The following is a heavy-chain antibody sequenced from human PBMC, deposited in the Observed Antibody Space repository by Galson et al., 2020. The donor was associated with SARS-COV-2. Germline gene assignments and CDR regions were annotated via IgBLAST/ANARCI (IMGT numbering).Heavy chain of an antibody. CDR1: GFTFSSYA. CDR2: ISYDGSNK. V-gene: IGHV3-30*04. J-gene: IGHJ4*02. CDR3: AKGEPWASGWYGGFFDY. Sequence: QLGESLKISCAASGFTFSSYAMHWVRQAPGKGLEWVAVISYDGSNKYYADSVKGRFTISRDNSKNTLYLQMNSLRAEDTAVYYCAKGEPWASGWYGGFFDYWGQGTLVTVSS. D-gene: IGHD6-19*01.